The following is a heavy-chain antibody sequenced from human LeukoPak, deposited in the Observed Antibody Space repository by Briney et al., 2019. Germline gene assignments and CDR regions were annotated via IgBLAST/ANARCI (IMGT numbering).Heavy chain of an antibody. CDR3: ARESGYYGGNFDY. V-gene: IGHV3-53*01. J-gene: IGHJ4*02. D-gene: IGHD3-22*01. CDR1: GFTVSSNY. CDR2: IYSGGST. Sequence: GGSLRLSCAASGFTVSSNYMSWVRQAPGKGLEWVSVIYSGGSTYYADSVKGRITISRDNSKDTLYLQMNSLRAEDTAVYYCARESGYYGGNFDYWGQGTLVTVSS.